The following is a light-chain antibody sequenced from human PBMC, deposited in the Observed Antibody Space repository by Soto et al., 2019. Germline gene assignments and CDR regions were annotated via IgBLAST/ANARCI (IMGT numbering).Light chain of an antibody. J-gene: IGLJ2*01. CDR1: SSDVGGYNY. V-gene: IGLV2-8*01. Sequence: QSALTQPPPASGSPGQSVTISCTGTSSDVGGYNYVSWYQQHPGKAPKLMIYDVNKWPSGVPDRFSGSKSGNTASLTVSGLQADDEADYYCSSYAGSNNLIFGGGTKLTVL. CDR3: SSYAGSNNLI. CDR2: DVN.